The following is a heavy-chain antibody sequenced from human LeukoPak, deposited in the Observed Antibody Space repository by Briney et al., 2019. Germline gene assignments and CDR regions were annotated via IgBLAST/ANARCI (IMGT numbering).Heavy chain of an antibody. V-gene: IGHV1-18*01. D-gene: IGHD3-10*01. J-gene: IGHJ6*03. Sequence: ASVKVSCKASGYTFTSYGISWVRQAPGQGLEWMGWISAYNGNTNYAQKLQGRVTMTTDTSTSTAYMELRSLRSDDTAVYYCARDIGLWFGELFLNYYYYMDVWGKGTTVTISS. CDR2: ISAYNGNT. CDR1: GYTFTSYG. CDR3: ARDIGLWFGELFLNYYYYMDV.